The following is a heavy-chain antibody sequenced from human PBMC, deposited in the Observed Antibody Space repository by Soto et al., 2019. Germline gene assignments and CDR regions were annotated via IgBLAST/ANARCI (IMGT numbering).Heavy chain of an antibody. V-gene: IGHV4-31*03. Sequence: QVQLQESGPGLVKPSQTLSLTCTVSGGSITSGGYFWSWIRQHPGKGLEWIGYILTSGSTFYNPSLQSRDTTSVDRSMNHLYLKLSSVSAANTDMYYSSRGDCSGGSCYSLNYGDQGTLVTVSS. CDR2: ILTSGST. D-gene: IGHD2-15*01. J-gene: IGHJ4*02. CDR1: GGSITSGGYF. CDR3: SRGDCSGGSCYSLNY.